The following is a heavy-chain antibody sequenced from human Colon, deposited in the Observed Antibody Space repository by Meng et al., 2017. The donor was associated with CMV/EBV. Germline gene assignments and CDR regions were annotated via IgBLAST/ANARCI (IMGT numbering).Heavy chain of an antibody. J-gene: IGHJ4*02. Sequence: GGSLRLSCVASGFTFDDYGMHWVRQAPGKGLEWVSGISWNSGNIKYADSVKGRFTISRDNAKNSLYLQTNSLGAEDTALYYCAKDVMSTGPYYFDHWGQGTLVTVSS. CDR1: GFTFDDYG. CDR3: AKDVMSTGPYYFDH. CDR2: ISWNSGNI. V-gene: IGHV3-9*01. D-gene: IGHD2-8*02.